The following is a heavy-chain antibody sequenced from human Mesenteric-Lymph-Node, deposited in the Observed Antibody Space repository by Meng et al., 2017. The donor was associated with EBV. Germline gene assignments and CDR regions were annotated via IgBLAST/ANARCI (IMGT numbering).Heavy chain of an antibody. CDR3: ANVPYSY. J-gene: IGHJ4*02. V-gene: IGHV3-23*01. D-gene: IGHD5-12*01. CDR2: ISGSGLTT. Sequence: EVELLESGGDLVQPGGSLRLSCAASGFPFNVYDMSWVRQAPGKGLEWVSGISGSGLTTYYADSVKGRFTMSRDNPGNTLYLQMNSLRVEDTAIYYCANVPYSYWGQGTLVTVSS. CDR1: GFPFNVYD.